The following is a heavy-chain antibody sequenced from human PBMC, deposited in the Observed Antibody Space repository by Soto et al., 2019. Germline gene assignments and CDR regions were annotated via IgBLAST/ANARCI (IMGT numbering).Heavy chain of an antibody. D-gene: IGHD5-12*01. CDR1: GGTFSSYA. CDR3: ARGGLQFLRSPGRAMDV. V-gene: IGHV1-69*12. Sequence: QVQLVQSGAEVKKPGSSVKVSCKASGGTFSSYAISWVRQAPGQGLEWMGGIIPIFGTANYAQKFRGRVTITADESTSTAYMELSSLRSEDTAVYYCARGGLQFLRSPGRAMDVWGQGTTVTVSS. CDR2: IIPIFGTA. J-gene: IGHJ6*02.